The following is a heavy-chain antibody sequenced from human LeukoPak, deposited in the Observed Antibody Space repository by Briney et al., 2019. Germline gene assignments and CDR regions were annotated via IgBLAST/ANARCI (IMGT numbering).Heavy chain of an antibody. CDR1: GFTFSSYW. J-gene: IGHJ1*01. V-gene: IGHV3-74*01. Sequence: AGSLRLSCAASGFTFSSYWMHWVRQAPGKGLVWVSRIKSDGRKNYADSVKGRFTISRDNGKNTVSLQMNSLRAEDTGVYYCSRAPSEIGGYYPEYFRHWGQGTLVTVSS. CDR2: IKSDGRK. CDR3: SRAPSEIGGYYPEYFRH. D-gene: IGHD3-22*01.